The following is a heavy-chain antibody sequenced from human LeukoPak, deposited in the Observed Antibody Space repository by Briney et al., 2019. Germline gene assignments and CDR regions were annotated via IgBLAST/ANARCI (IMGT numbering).Heavy chain of an antibody. Sequence: SETLSLTCAVYGGSFSGYYWSWIRQPPGKGLEWIGEINHSGSTNYNPSLKSRVTISVDTSKNQFSLKLSSVTAADTAVYYCARRRYYYDGSGSVFDYWGQGTLVTVSS. V-gene: IGHV4-34*01. CDR3: ARRRYYYDGSGSVFDY. D-gene: IGHD3-22*01. J-gene: IGHJ4*02. CDR2: INHSGST. CDR1: GGSFSGYY.